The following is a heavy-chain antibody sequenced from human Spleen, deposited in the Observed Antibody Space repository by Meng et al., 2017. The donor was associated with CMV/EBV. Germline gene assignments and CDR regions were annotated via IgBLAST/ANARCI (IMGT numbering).Heavy chain of an antibody. Sequence: SETLSLTCTVSGGSISSSSYYWGWIRQPPGKGLEWIGSIYYSGSTYYNPSLKSRVTISVDTSKNQFSLKLSSVTAADTAAYYCARGVAAAGVDYWGQGTLVTVSS. V-gene: IGHV4-39*07. CDR3: ARGVAAAGVDY. CDR1: GGSISSSSYY. J-gene: IGHJ4*02. CDR2: IYYSGST. D-gene: IGHD6-13*01.